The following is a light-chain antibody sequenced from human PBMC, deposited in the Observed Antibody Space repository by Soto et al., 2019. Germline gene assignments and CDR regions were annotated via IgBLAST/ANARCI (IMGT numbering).Light chain of an antibody. J-gene: IGKJ3*01. Sequence: EMVLTQSPGTLSLSPGERATHSCRASQSVRSSYLAWYQQKPGQAPRLLIYGASTRATGSPERFSGGGSGTDFTLTISRLEPEDFAVYYCQQYGSSPFTFGPGTKVDIK. CDR1: QSVRSSY. CDR3: QQYGSSPFT. V-gene: IGKV3-20*01. CDR2: GAS.